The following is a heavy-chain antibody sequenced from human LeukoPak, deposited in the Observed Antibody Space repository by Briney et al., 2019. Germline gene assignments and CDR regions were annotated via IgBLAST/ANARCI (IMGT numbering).Heavy chain of an antibody. Sequence: PGGSLRLSCAASGFTFSSYGMTWVRQAPGKGLEWVSYISSSSSTIYYADSVKGRFTISRDNAKNSLYLQMNSLRAEDTAVYYCARDHHVDAFDIWGQGTMVTVSS. CDR1: GFTFSSYG. J-gene: IGHJ3*02. CDR3: ARDHHVDAFDI. V-gene: IGHV3-48*01. CDR2: ISSSSSTI. D-gene: IGHD1-14*01.